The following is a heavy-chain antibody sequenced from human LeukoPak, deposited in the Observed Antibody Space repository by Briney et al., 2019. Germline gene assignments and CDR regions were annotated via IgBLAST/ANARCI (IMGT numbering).Heavy chain of an antibody. CDR2: ISLAVQT. CDR1: GGSISSVSTSNW. CDR3: SRESGPFCPFGY. D-gene: IGHD1-26*01. Sequence: SGTLSLTCAVSGGSISSVSTSNWWSWVRQPPGQGLEWIGEISLAVQTNYNPSLNGRVTMSLDKSSNQLSLHLTSVTAADTATYFCSRESGPFCPFGYWGQGTLVIVSS. V-gene: IGHV4-4*02. J-gene: IGHJ4*02.